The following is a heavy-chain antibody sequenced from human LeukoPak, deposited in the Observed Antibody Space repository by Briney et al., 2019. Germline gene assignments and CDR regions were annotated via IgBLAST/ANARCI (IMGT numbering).Heavy chain of an antibody. V-gene: IGHV3-33*01. D-gene: IGHD6-13*01. Sequence: PGGPLRLSCAASGFTLSSYGMHWVRQAPDKGLEWVAVIWYDGSNKYYADSVKGRFTISRDNSKNTLYLQMNSLRAEDTAVYYCARDRGAAGTGDDAFDIWGQGTMVTVSS. CDR3: ARDRGAAGTGDDAFDI. CDR2: IWYDGSNK. J-gene: IGHJ3*02. CDR1: GFTLSSYG.